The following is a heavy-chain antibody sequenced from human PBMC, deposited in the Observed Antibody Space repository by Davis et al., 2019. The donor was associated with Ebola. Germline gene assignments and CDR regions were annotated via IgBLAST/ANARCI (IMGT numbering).Heavy chain of an antibody. V-gene: IGHV4-59*01. Sequence: MPSETLSLTCSVSDGSISTYYWSWIRQPPGKGLEWIGNIHYLGNTNYNPSLKSRVTMSVDTSKNQFSLKLSSVTAADTAVYYCARGNYGDYIVLYYYNMDVWGQGTTVTVSS. D-gene: IGHD4-17*01. CDR1: DGSISTYY. J-gene: IGHJ6*02. CDR3: ARGNYGDYIVLYYYNMDV. CDR2: IHYLGNT.